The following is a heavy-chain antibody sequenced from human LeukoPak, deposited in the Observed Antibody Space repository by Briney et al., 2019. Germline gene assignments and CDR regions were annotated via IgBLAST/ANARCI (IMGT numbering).Heavy chain of an antibody. Sequence: GGSLRLSCAASGFTFSSYAMHWVRQAPGKGLEWVAVISYDGSNKYYADSVKGRFTISRDNSKNTLYLQMNSLRAEDTAVYYCARPPAAVAGTRTVGYFDYWGQGTLVTVSS. CDR2: ISYDGSNK. CDR1: GFTFSSYA. CDR3: ARPPAAVAGTRTVGYFDY. D-gene: IGHD6-19*01. V-gene: IGHV3-30-3*01. J-gene: IGHJ4*02.